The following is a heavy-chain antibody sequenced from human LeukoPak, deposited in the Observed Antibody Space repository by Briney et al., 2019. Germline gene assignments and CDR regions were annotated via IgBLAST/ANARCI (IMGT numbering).Heavy chain of an antibody. CDR1: GGSLSNYY. CDR3: ASGGFGELSRVIWYFDY. D-gene: IGHD3-10*01. CDR2: IYGSGIT. Sequence: SETLSLTCTVSGGSLSNYYWSWVRQPAGKGLEWIGRIYGSGITDYNASLRSQVTMSIDKSQNQFSLRLTSVTAADTAVYYCASGGFGELSRVIWYFDYWGQGTLVTVSS. V-gene: IGHV4-4*07. J-gene: IGHJ4*02.